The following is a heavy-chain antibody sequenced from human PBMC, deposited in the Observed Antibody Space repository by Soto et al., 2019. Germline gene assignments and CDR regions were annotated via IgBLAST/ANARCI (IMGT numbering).Heavy chain of an antibody. CDR2: IRHNGANI. V-gene: IGHV3-64D*06. CDR1: GCTFSAYS. D-gene: IGHD2-15*01. CDR3: VRDWWGFDY. Sequence: GGSLRLSCSVSGCTFSAYSMHWVRQAPGKGLEYVAAIRHNGANIYYADSVKGRFIISRDNSNNRLYLQMSSLRLEDTAVYYCVRDWWGFDYWGQGTPVTVSS. J-gene: IGHJ4*02.